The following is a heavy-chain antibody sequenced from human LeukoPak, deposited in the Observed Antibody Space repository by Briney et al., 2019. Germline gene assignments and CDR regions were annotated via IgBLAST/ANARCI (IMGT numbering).Heavy chain of an antibody. Sequence: PGGSLRLSCEASGFIFTSYAMHWVRQAPGKGLEWVSSISASGSGTFYTDSMSGRFTISRDNAKKTLFLQMKNLRLGDTALYYCAKGRDTSGRQNFDFWGQGTLVTVSS. V-gene: IGHV3-23*01. CDR3: AKGRDTSGRQNFDF. D-gene: IGHD6-19*01. CDR2: ISASGSGT. CDR1: GFIFTSYA. J-gene: IGHJ4*02.